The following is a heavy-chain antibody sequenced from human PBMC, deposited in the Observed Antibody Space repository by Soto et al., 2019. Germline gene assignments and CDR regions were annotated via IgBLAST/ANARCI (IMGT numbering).Heavy chain of an antibody. V-gene: IGHV1-58*02. J-gene: IGHJ4*02. D-gene: IGHD3-22*01. CDR1: GFIFTSFG. CDR2: ITVGTGNT. Sequence: SVKVSCKASGFIFTSFGIQWVRQARGQRLEWIGWITVGTGNTNYAQKFQERVTITRDMSTSTAYMEMSSLRSEDTAVYYCAAADSSGYCGGWGQGTQVTVSS. CDR3: AAADSSGYCGG.